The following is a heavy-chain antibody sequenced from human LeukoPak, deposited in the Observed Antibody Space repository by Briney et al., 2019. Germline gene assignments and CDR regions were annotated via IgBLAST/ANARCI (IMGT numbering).Heavy chain of an antibody. V-gene: IGHV4-34*01. CDR1: GGSISGYY. J-gene: IGHJ4*02. CDR3: ARKWLPLL. D-gene: IGHD2-8*01. CDR2: INHSGST. Sequence: PSETLSLTCTVSGGSISGYYWSWIRQPPGKGLEWIGEINHSGSTNYNPSLKSRVTISVDTSKNQFSLKLSSVTAADTAVYYCARKWLPLLWGQGTLVTVSS.